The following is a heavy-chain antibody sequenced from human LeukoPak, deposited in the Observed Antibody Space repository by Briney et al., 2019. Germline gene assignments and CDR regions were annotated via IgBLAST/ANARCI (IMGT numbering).Heavy chain of an antibody. CDR3: AKGDTTWELPHDY. CDR1: GFTFSNYA. D-gene: IGHD1-26*01. V-gene: IGHV3-30*02. CDR2: IRYDGSSA. J-gene: IGHJ4*02. Sequence: GGSLRLSCAASGFTFSNYAMHWVRQAPGKGLEWVAYIRYDGSSAYYADFVKGRFTISRDNSKNTLYLQMHSLRAEDTAVYYCAKGDTTWELPHDYWGQGTLVTVSS.